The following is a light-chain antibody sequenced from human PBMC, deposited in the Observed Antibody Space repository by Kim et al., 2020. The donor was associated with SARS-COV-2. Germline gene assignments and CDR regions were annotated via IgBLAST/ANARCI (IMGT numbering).Light chain of an antibody. J-gene: IGLJ1*01. Sequence: GQSVTISCTGTNSDIGTYNFVSCYQQVPGTAPKLIIYDVTERPSGVPDRFSGSKSGNTASLTVSGLQAEDEADYYCVSYAGTNIYVFGTGTKVTVL. CDR2: DVT. CDR1: NSDIGTYNF. CDR3: VSYAGTNIYV. V-gene: IGLV2-8*01.